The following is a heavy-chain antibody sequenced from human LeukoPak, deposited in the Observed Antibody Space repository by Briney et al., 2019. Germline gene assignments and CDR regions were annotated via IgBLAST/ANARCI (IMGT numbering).Heavy chain of an antibody. V-gene: IGHV1-18*01. J-gene: IGHJ4*02. Sequence: ASVKVSCKTSGYTSTSYGISWVRQAPGQGLEWMGWINVYNGNTNYAQKVQGRVTLTTDTSTSTAYMELRSLRSDDTAVYYCARGSAIVVVRTDYWGQGTLVTVSS. CDR1: GYTSTSYG. CDR2: INVYNGNT. CDR3: ARGSAIVVVRTDY. D-gene: IGHD2-2*01.